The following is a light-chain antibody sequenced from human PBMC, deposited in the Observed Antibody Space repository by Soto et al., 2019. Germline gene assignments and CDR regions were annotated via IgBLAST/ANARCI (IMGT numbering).Light chain of an antibody. CDR2: GAS. CDR1: QSVTGSY. CDR3: QQYGSSPRT. Sequence: IVLAPAPGGLSLSPGERASLSWRASQSVTGSYLAWYQQKPGQAPSLLMHGASRRTTGIPERFSGSGSGTDFTLTISRLEPEDFAVYYCQQYGSSPRTFGQGTKVDIK. V-gene: IGKV3-20*01. J-gene: IGKJ1*01.